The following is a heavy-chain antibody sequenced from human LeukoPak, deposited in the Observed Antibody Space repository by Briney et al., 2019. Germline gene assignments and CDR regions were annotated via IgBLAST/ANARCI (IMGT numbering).Heavy chain of an antibody. J-gene: IGHJ4*02. V-gene: IGHV3-66*01. CDR2: LYSGGST. Sequence: GGSLRLSCAASGFTVSKNYMSWVRQAPGKGLEWVSVLYSGGSTYYADSVKGRFTISRDNSKNTLYLQMNSLRAEDTAVYYCARVPNNYFDYWGQGTLVTVSS. CDR3: ARVPNNYFDY. CDR1: GFTVSKNY.